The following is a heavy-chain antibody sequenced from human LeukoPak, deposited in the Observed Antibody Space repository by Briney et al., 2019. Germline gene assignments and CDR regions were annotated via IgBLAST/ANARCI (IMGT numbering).Heavy chain of an antibody. V-gene: IGHV4-30-4*01. CDR3: ARYYYDSSGYVEGDWFDP. CDR1: GGSISSGDYY. Sequence: SETLSLTCTDSGGSISSGDYYWSWIRQPPGKGLEWIGYIYYSGSTYYNPSLKSRVTISVDTSKNQFSLKLSSVTAADTAVYYCARYYYDSSGYVEGDWFDPWGQGTLVTVSS. D-gene: IGHD3-22*01. CDR2: IYYSGST. J-gene: IGHJ5*02.